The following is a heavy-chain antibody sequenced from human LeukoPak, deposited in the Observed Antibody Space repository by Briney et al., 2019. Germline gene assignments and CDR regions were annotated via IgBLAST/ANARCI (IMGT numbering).Heavy chain of an antibody. CDR1: GGSLSRGGFY. J-gene: IGHJ5*02. CDR2: IYYSGST. Sequence: PSGTPSPTPTVSGGSLSRGGFYRRWGRPPPGKGPGGVGYIYYSGSTYYNPSLKSRVTISVDTSKNQFSLKLSSVTAADTAVYYCARGVEDILTGYPNWFDPWGQGTLVTVSS. CDR3: ARGVEDILTGYPNWFDP. D-gene: IGHD3-9*01. V-gene: IGHV4-30-4*01.